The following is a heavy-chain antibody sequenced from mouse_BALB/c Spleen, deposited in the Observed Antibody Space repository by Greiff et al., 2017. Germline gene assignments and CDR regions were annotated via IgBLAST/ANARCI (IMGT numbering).Heavy chain of an antibody. CDR1: GYTFTSYT. D-gene: IGHD6-1*01. CDR2: INPSSGYT. CDR3: AFCLRWYFDD. J-gene: IGHJ1*01. Sequence: VQLQESGAELARPGASVKMSCKASGYTFTSYTMHWVKQRPGQGLEWIGYINPSSGYTNYNQKFKDKATLTADKSSSTAYMQLSSLTSEDSAVYYCAFCLRWYFDDWGEGTTVTVSS. V-gene: IGHV1-4*01.